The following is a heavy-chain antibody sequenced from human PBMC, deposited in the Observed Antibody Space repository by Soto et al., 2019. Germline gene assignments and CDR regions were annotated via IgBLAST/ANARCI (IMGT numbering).Heavy chain of an antibody. Sequence: QVQLVESGGGVVQPGRSLRLSCAASGFTFSSYAMHWVRQAPGKGLEWVAVISYDGSNKYYADSVKGRFTISRDNSKNTLYLQMNSLRAEDTAVYYCARDRRTRFGYYYGMDVWGQGTTVTVSS. D-gene: IGHD3-16*01. V-gene: IGHV3-30-3*01. CDR3: ARDRRTRFGYYYGMDV. CDR2: ISYDGSNK. J-gene: IGHJ6*02. CDR1: GFTFSSYA.